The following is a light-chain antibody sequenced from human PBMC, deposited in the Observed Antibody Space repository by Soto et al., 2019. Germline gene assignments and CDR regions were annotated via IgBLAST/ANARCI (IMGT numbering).Light chain of an antibody. CDR1: TSNIGSNY. CDR3: AAWDYSLSGVL. Sequence: QAVVTQPPSASGTPGQWVTISCSGSTSNIGSNYVFWYQQLPRTAPKLLIYRNYHRPSGVPDRFSGSKSGASVSLTISGLRVEDEAHYYCAAWDYSLSGVLFGGGTKVTVL. V-gene: IGLV1-47*01. CDR2: RNY. J-gene: IGLJ2*01.